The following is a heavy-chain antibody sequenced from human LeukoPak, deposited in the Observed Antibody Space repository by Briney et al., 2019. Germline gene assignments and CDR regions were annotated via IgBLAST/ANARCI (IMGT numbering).Heavy chain of an antibody. V-gene: IGHV1-24*01. J-gene: IGHJ4*02. CDR2: FDPEDGET. CDR1: GYTLTELS. D-gene: IGHD3-10*01. CDR3: ARWGWYYYGSGRPFDY. Sequence: ASVKVSCKVSGYTLTELSMHWVRQAPGKGLEWMGGFDPEDGETIYAQKFQGRVTMTRNTSISTAYMELSSLRSEDTAVYYCARWGWYYYGSGRPFDYWGQGTLVTVSS.